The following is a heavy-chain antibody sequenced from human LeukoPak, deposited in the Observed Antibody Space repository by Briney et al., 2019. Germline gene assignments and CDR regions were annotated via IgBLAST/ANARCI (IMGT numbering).Heavy chain of an antibody. J-gene: IGHJ4*02. V-gene: IGHV5-51*01. Sequence: GESLKISCKGSGYSFTSYWIGWVRQMPGKGLEWMGIIYPGDSDTRYSPSFQGQVTISADKSISTAYLQWSSLKASDTAMYYCATYSSGWAGGYYFDYWGQGTLVTVSS. CDR2: IYPGDSDT. CDR3: ATYSSGWAGGYYFDY. D-gene: IGHD6-19*01. CDR1: GYSFTSYW.